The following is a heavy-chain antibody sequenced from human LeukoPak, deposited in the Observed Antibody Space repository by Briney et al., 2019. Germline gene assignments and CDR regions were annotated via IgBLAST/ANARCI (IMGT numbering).Heavy chain of an antibody. J-gene: IGHJ4*02. Sequence: SETLSLTCTVSDYSISSGYYWGWIRQPPGKGLEWIGSIFPSGSTFYNPSLESRLTISVDTSKNQFSLILSSVTAADTAAYYCARDLLTGGYCSGGSCYDYWGQGTLVTVSS. D-gene: IGHD2-15*01. CDR1: DYSISSGYY. V-gene: IGHV4-38-2*02. CDR3: ARDLLTGGYCSGGSCYDY. CDR2: IFPSGST.